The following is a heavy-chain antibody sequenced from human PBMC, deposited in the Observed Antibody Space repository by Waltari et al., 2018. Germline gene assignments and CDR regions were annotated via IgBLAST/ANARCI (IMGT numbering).Heavy chain of an antibody. D-gene: IGHD3-3*01. CDR1: GHTCTDYY. CDR3: ARGGPAIFGVLITKRFDY. V-gene: IGHV1-2*06. Sequence: QVQLVQSGAEVKKPGASVKVPCKASGHTCTDYYMHRVREAPGQGLEWMGRINPNSGGTNYTQKFQGRVTMTRDTSISTAYMELSRLGSDDTAVYYCARGGPAIFGVLITKRFDYWGQGTLVTVSS. CDR2: INPNSGGT. J-gene: IGHJ4*02.